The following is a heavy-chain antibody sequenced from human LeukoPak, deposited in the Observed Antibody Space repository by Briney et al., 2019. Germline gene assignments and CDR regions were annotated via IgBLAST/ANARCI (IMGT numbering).Heavy chain of an antibody. V-gene: IGHV4-59*01. D-gene: IGHD5-18*01. CDR2: IYYSGST. CDR3: ARVVTGYSYGYAFDI. J-gene: IGHJ3*02. CDR1: GGSISSYY. Sequence: LETLSLTCTVSGGSISSYYWSWIRQPPGKGLEWIGYIYYSGSTNYNPSLKSRVTISVDTSKNQFSLKLSSVTAADTAVYYCARVVTGYSYGYAFDIWGQGTMVTVSS.